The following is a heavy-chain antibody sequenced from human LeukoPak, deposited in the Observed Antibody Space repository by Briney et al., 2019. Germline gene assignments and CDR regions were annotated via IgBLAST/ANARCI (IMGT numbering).Heavy chain of an antibody. CDR2: IIPIFGTA. D-gene: IGHD3-10*01. J-gene: IGHJ4*02. CDR1: GGTFSSYA. CDR3: ARDSRDYGSGSSQYYFDY. V-gene: IGHV1-69*13. Sequence: SVKVSCKASGGTFSSYAISWVRQAPGQGLEWMGGIIPIFGTANYAQKFQGRVTITADESTSTAYMELSSLRSKDTAVYYCARDSRDYGSGSSQYYFDYWGQGTLVTVSS.